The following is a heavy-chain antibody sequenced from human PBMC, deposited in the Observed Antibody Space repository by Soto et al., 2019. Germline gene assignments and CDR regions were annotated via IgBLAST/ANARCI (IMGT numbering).Heavy chain of an antibody. D-gene: IGHD2-2*01. CDR3: ARDVGYQRLWPVYYYGMDV. CDR2: ISAYNGNT. V-gene: IGHV1-18*01. J-gene: IGHJ6*02. Sequence: ASVKVSCKASGYTFTSYGISWVRQAPGQGLEWMGWISAYNGNTNYAQKLQGRVTMTTDTSTSTAYMELRSLRSDDTAVYYCARDVGYQRLWPVYYYGMDVWGQGTTVTVSS. CDR1: GYTFTSYG.